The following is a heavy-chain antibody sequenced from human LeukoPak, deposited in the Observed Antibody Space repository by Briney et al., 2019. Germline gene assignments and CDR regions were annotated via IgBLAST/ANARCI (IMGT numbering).Heavy chain of an antibody. CDR2: IYYSGST. D-gene: IGHD3-10*02. CDR3: ARKSVLTMSDVFDI. J-gene: IGHJ3*02. CDR1: GGSISSYY. V-gene: IGHV4-59*01. Sequence: SETLSLTRTVSGGSISSYYWSWIRQPPGKGLEWIGYIYYSGSTNYNPSLKSRVTISVDTSKNQFSLKLSSVTAADTAVYYCARKSVLTMSDVFDIWGQGTMVTVSS.